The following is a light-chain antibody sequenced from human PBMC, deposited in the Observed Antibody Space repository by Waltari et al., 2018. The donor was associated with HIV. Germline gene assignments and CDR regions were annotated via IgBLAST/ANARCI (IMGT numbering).Light chain of an antibody. CDR2: AAS. J-gene: IGKJ3*01. Sequence: AIQMTQSPSSLSASVGDRDTITCRASQVIGNDLGWYQQKPGQAPKALIYAASSLQTGIPSRFSGSRSGTDFTLTISSLQTEDSATYYCLQDGSFPLTFGPGTKVDV. CDR3: LQDGSFPLT. CDR1: QVIGND. V-gene: IGKV1-6*02.